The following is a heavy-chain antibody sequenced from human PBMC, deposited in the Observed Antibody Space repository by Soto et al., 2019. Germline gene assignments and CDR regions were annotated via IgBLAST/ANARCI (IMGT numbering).Heavy chain of an antibody. J-gene: IGHJ6*02. CDR2: IISIFGTA. Sequence: SVKVSCKASGGTFSSYAISWVRQAPGQGLEWMGGIISIFGTANYAQKFQGRVTITADKSTSTAYMELSSLRSEDTAVYYCATYSDLSRGPLKNDSYYYGMDVWGQGTTVTVPS. CDR1: GGTFSSYA. CDR3: ATYSDLSRGPLKNDSYYYGMDV. D-gene: IGHD2-21*01. V-gene: IGHV1-69*06.